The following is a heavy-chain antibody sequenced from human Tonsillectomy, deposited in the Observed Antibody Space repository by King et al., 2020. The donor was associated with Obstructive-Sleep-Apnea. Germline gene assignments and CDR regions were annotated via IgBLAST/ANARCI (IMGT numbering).Heavy chain of an antibody. CDR1: GGSISSSRYY. V-gene: IGHV4-39*07. J-gene: IGHJ4*02. Sequence: LQLQESGPGLVKPSETLSLTCTVSGGSISSSRYYWGWIRQPPGKGLGWIGSIYYSGTTYYNPSLKSRVTISVDTSKNQFSLKLSSVTAADTAVYYCARSADYGDYLFDYWGQGTLVTVSS. D-gene: IGHD4-17*01. CDR3: ARSADYGDYLFDY. CDR2: IYYSGTT.